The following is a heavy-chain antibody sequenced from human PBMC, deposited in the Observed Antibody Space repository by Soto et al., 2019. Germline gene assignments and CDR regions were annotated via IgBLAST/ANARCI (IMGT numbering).Heavy chain of an antibody. CDR3: ARQGIGQLHGLVDV. D-gene: IGHD3-10*01. Sequence: QVQLQESGPGLVKPSETLSLTCSVSGGSITSHYCSWFRQPPGKGLEWIGYIHHSGSTSYNPSLTSRVNMSVDTSKNQFSLKVSSVTAADTALYYRARQGIGQLHGLVDVWGPGTTVTVSS. J-gene: IGHJ6*02. CDR1: GGSITSHY. V-gene: IGHV4-59*08. CDR2: IHHSGST.